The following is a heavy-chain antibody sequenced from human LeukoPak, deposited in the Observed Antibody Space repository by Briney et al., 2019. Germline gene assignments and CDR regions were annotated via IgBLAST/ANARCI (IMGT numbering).Heavy chain of an antibody. D-gene: IGHD6-13*01. J-gene: IGHJ4*02. V-gene: IGHV4-38-2*02. CDR1: GYSISSGYY. CDR3: ARDPGIAAAGGDDY. CDR2: IYHSGST. Sequence: SETLSLTCTVSGYSISSGYYWGWIRQPPGKGLEWIGSIYHSGSTYYNPSLKSRVTISVDTSKNQFSLKLSSVTAADTAVYYCARDPGIAAAGGDDYWGQGTLVTVSS.